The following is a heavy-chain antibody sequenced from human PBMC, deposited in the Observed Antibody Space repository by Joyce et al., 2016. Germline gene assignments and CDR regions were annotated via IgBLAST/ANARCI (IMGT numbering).Heavy chain of an antibody. V-gene: IGHV3-7*01. CDR1: GLMFSSYW. Sequence: EVQLVESGGRLVQPGGSLRLSCAASGLMFSSYWMIWVRQAPGKGLEWVANINQDGSEKNYVGSVKGRFTISRDNAKKSLYLQMNSLRAEDTAVYYCAREARMQLTYYYFGLDVWGQGTTVVVSS. J-gene: IGHJ6*02. CDR3: AREARMQLTYYYFGLDV. CDR2: INQDGSEK. D-gene: IGHD5-18*01.